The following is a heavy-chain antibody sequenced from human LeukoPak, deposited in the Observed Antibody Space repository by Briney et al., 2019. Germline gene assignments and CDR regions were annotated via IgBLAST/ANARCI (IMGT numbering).Heavy chain of an antibody. J-gene: IGHJ4*02. V-gene: IGHV3-7*03. CDR1: GFPFNAYW. CDR2: IRQGGDTK. D-gene: IGHD6-13*01. Sequence: GGSLRLSCAASGFPFNAYWMTWVRQAPGKGLEWVANIRQGGDTKYYVDSVKGRFTISRDNAMNSLYLQMNSLRAEDTAIYYCARSLPYGTTWYGRSDFWGQGTLVTVSS. CDR3: ARSLPYGTTWYGRSDF.